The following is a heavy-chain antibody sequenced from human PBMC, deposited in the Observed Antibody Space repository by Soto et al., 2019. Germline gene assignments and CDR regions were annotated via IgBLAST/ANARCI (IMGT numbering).Heavy chain of an antibody. V-gene: IGHV4-59*01. CDR3: AGLDFWSGYYFSAFDI. CDR2: IYYSGST. Sequence: SETLSLTCTVSGGSISSYYWSWIRQPPGKGLEWIGYIYYSGSTNYNPSLKSRVTISVDTSKNQFALKLSSVTAADTAVYYCAGLDFWSGYYFSAFDIWGQGTMVTVSS. D-gene: IGHD3-3*01. J-gene: IGHJ3*02. CDR1: GGSISSYY.